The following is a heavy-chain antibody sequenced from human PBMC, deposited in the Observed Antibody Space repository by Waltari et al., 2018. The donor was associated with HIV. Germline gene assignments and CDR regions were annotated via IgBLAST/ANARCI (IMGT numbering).Heavy chain of an antibody. J-gene: IGHJ4*02. Sequence: QVQLQESGPGLVKPSETLSLTCTVSGGSVSSGSYYWSWIRQPPGKGLEWIGYIYYSGSTNYNPSLKSRVTISVDTSKNQFSLKLSSVTAADTAVYYCAREPTYYYDSSGYPNWGQGTLVTVSS. CDR3: AREPTYYYDSSGYPN. D-gene: IGHD3-22*01. V-gene: IGHV4-61*01. CDR1: GGSVSSGSYY. CDR2: IYYSGST.